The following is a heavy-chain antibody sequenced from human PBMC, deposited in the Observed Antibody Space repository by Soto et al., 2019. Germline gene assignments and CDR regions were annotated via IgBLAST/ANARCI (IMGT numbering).Heavy chain of an antibody. Sequence: SETLSLTCTVSGGSMSGYYWSWIRQPPGKGLEWIGYIYYSGSTNYNPSLKSRVTISVDTSKNQFSLKLSSVTAADTAVYYCARLSAITMIVVVPFFDYWGQGTLVTVSS. CDR1: GGSMSGYY. CDR2: IYYSGST. D-gene: IGHD3-22*01. CDR3: ARLSAITMIVVVPFFDY. J-gene: IGHJ4*02. V-gene: IGHV4-59*08.